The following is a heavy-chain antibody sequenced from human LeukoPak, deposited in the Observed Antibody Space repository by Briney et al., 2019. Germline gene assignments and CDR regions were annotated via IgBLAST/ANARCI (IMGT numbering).Heavy chain of an antibody. J-gene: IGHJ6*02. CDR1: GFTFSSYA. CDR2: ISGSGGST. V-gene: IGHV3-23*01. CDR3: ARAWLWFGDQYGMDV. D-gene: IGHD3-10*01. Sequence: GGSLRLSCAASGFTFSSYAMSWVRQAPGKGLEWVSAISGSGGSTYYADSVKGRFTISRDNSKNTLYLQMNSLRAEDTAVYYCARAWLWFGDQYGMDVWGQGTTVTVSS.